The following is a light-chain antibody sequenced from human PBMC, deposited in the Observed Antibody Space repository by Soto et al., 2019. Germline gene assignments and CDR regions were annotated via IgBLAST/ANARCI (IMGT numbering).Light chain of an antibody. CDR3: QQYHSRPYT. J-gene: IGKJ2*01. Sequence: EILMTQSPDTLSVSPGERATLSCRASQRVGSNLAWYQQKPGQSPRLLIYDSSTRATGFPARFSGSGSGTEFTLTISSLQSEDFAIYSCQQYHSRPYTFGQGTKVEIK. CDR1: QRVGSN. CDR2: DSS. V-gene: IGKV3-15*01.